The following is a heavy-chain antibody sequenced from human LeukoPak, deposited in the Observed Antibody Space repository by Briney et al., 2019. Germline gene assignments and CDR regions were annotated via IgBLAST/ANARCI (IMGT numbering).Heavy chain of an antibody. J-gene: IGHJ4*02. CDR2: ISGSGGST. D-gene: IGHD1-20*01. Sequence: GGSLRLSCAASGFTFSSFAMNWVRQAPGKGLEWVSSISGSGGSTYYADSVKGRFIISRDNFENTLYLQMDSLRAEDTAIYYCAKHGNTWTFFDYWGQXXLVTVSS. CDR1: GFTFSSFA. CDR3: AKHGNTWTFFDY. V-gene: IGHV3-23*01.